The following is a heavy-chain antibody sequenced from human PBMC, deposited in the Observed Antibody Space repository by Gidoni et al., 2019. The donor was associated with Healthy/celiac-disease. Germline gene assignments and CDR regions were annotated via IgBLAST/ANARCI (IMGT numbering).Heavy chain of an antibody. J-gene: IGHJ4*02. CDR3: AGWIFGVVIADY. D-gene: IGHD3-3*01. V-gene: IGHV3-30*03. Sequence: QVQLVESCGGVIQPGMSLRLSCSASGFTFSSSGMHWVRQAPGQGLGWVAVISYDGSNKYYADSVKGRFTISRDKSKNTLYLQMNSLRAEDTAVYYCAGWIFGVVIADYWGQGTLVTVSS. CDR2: ISYDGSNK. CDR1: GFTFSSSG.